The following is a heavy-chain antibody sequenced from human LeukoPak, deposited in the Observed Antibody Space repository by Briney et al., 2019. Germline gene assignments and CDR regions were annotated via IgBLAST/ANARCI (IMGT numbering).Heavy chain of an antibody. CDR1: GGSISSYY. J-gene: IGHJ4*02. V-gene: IGHV4-59*01. Sequence: SETLSLTCTVSGGSISSYYWSWIRQPPGKGLEWIGYIYYSGSTNYNPSLKSRVTISVDTSRNQISLKLSSVTAADTAVYYCARDQGYTSSPFDYWGQGTLVTVSS. CDR3: ARDQGYTSSPFDY. CDR2: IYYSGST. D-gene: IGHD6-13*01.